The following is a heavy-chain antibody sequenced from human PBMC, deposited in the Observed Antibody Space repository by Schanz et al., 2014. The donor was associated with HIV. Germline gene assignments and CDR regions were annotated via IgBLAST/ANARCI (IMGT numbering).Heavy chain of an antibody. J-gene: IGHJ4*02. CDR2: ISESGGRT. CDR1: GFTFDSYG. D-gene: IGHD3-22*01. V-gene: IGHV3-23*04. CDR3: AKPEYDSRGNSQSHFDY. Sequence: EVQLVESGGGVVQPGRSLRLSCAASGFTFDSYGIHWVRQAPGKGLEWVSSISESGGRTYYADSVNGRFTISRDNSKNTLYLQMTTLRIDDTAVYYCAKPEYDSRGNSQSHFDYWGQGTLVTVSS.